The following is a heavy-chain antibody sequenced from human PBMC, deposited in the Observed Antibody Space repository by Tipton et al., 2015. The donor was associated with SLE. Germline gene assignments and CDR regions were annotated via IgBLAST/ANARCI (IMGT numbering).Heavy chain of an antibody. V-gene: IGHV4-31*11. D-gene: IGHD2-2*01. CDR3: ARGSSNLDY. Sequence: TLSLTCVVSGGSISSVGYYWGWIRQLPGKGLEWIGHIYDSGSTFYNPSLKSRVTISVDTSKSHFSLRLTSVTAADTAVYYCARGSSNLDYWGQGMLVTVSS. J-gene: IGHJ4*02. CDR1: GGSISSVGYY. CDR2: IYDSGST.